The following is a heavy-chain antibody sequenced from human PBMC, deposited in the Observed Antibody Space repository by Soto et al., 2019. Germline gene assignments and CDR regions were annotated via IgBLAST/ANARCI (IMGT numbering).Heavy chain of an antibody. J-gene: IGHJ3*02. CDR3: ARGGGRGYSYGYGIRDDAFNI. CDR2: ISHTGST. V-gene: IGHV4-34*01. CDR1: GASFSGYY. D-gene: IGHD5-18*01. Sequence: QVQLQQWGAGLLKPSETLSLTCAVYGASFSGYYWSWIRQPPGKGLEWIGEISHTGSTNYNPSLKSRVTVSVDTSKNQFSLKLTSVTAADTAIYYCARGGGRGYSYGYGIRDDAFNIRGQGTMVTVSS.